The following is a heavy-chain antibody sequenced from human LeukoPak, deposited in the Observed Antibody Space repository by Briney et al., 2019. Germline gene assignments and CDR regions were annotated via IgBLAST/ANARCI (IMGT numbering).Heavy chain of an antibody. Sequence: GGSLRLSRAASGFTFSSYWMSWVRQAPGKGLEWVANVKQDGSEKYYVDSVKGRFTISRDNAKNSLYLQMNSLRAEDTAVYYCARWPKQQLDNYFDYWGQGTLVTVSS. CDR1: GFTFSSYW. D-gene: IGHD6-13*01. CDR3: ARWPKQQLDNYFDY. CDR2: VKQDGSEK. J-gene: IGHJ4*02. V-gene: IGHV3-7*01.